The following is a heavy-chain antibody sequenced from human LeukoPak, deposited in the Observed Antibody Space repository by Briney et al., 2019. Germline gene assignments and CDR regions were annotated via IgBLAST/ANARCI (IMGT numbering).Heavy chain of an antibody. CDR3: ARDSGAARPPGGYYYYYMDV. Sequence: SVKVSCKASGGTFSSYAISWVRQAPGQGLELMGGIIPIFGTANYAQKFQGRVTITADESTSTAYMELSSLRSEDTAVYYCARDSGAARPPGGYYYYYMDVWGKGTTVTVSS. V-gene: IGHV1-69*01. J-gene: IGHJ6*03. CDR2: IIPIFGTA. CDR1: GGTFSSYA. D-gene: IGHD6-6*01.